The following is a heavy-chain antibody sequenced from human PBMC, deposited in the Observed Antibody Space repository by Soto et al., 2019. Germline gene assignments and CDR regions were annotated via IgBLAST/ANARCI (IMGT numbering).Heavy chain of an antibody. CDR2: MNPNSGNT. V-gene: IGHV1-8*01. CDR3: XXXXXXXSDY. J-gene: IGHJ4*02. Sequence: QVQLVQSGAEVKKPGASVKVSCKASGYTFTSYXXXXXXXXXXQGLEWMGWMNPNSGNTGYAQKFQGRVTMTRNTXXXXXXXXXXXXXXXXXXXXXXXXXXXXXSDYWGQGTLVTVSS. CDR1: GYTFTSYX.